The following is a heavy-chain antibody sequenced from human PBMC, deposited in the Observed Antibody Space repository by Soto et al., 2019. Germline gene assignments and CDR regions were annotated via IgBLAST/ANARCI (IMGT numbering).Heavy chain of an antibody. Sequence: SETLSLTCAVYGGSFSGYYWSWIRQPPGKGLEWIGEINHSGSTNYNPSLKSRVTISVDTSKNQFSLKLSSVTAADTAVYYCARTGPDSSGWYGTDYWGQGTLVTVSS. CDR3: ARTGPDSSGWYGTDY. CDR2: INHSGST. J-gene: IGHJ4*02. D-gene: IGHD6-19*01. CDR1: GGSFSGYY. V-gene: IGHV4-34*01.